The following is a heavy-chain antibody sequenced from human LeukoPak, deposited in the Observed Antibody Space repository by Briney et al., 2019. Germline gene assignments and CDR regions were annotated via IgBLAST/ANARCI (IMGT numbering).Heavy chain of an antibody. CDR3: AKEVENSSGWYSHFDY. CDR1: GFTFSSYS. D-gene: IGHD6-19*01. CDR2: ISSSSSYI. J-gene: IGHJ4*02. V-gene: IGHV3-21*01. Sequence: GGSLRLSCAASGFTFSSYSMNWVRQAPGKGLEWVSSISSSSSYIYYADSVKGRFTISRDNAKNSLYLQMNSLRAEDTAVYYCAKEVENSSGWYSHFDYWGQGTLVTVSS.